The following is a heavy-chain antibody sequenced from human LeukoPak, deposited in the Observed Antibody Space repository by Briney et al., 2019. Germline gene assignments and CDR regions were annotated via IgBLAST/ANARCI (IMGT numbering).Heavy chain of an antibody. J-gene: IGHJ4*02. CDR3: ARVVVAATGDY. V-gene: IGHV3-21*01. D-gene: IGHD2-15*01. Sequence: GGSLRLSCAASGFTFSSYSMNWVRQAPGKGVEGVSSISSSSSYIYYADSVKGRFTISRDNAKNSLYLQMNSLRAEDTAVYYCARVVVAATGDYWGQGTLVTVSS. CDR1: GFTFSSYS. CDR2: ISSSSSYI.